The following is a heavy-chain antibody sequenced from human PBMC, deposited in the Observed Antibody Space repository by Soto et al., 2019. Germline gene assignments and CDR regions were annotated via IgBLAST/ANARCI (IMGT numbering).Heavy chain of an antibody. J-gene: IGHJ6*02. CDR2: IFYTGST. CDR3: ARWKQKIGTTSSGGMDV. V-gene: IGHV4-59*08. D-gene: IGHD1-1*01. CDR1: GGSISSYY. Sequence: QVHLQESGPGLVKPSETLSLTCTVSGGSISSYYWSWMRQPPGKGLEWVGHIFYTGSTTYNPSLKSRVTISVDTSKNQFSLKLSSVTAADTAVYYCARWKQKIGTTSSGGMDVWGQGTTVTVSS.